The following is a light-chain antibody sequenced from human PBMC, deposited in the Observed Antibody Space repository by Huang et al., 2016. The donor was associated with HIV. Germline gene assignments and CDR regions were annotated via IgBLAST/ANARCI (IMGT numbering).Light chain of an antibody. Sequence: ENVLTQSPGTLSLSPGERATLSCRASQSVFSSYLAWYQQKPGQAPRLLIYGASSGATGIPDRFSGRGSGTDFTLTISRLEPEDFVVYYCQQYGSSRITFGQGTRLEIK. CDR1: QSVFSSY. V-gene: IGKV3-20*01. CDR3: QQYGSSRIT. J-gene: IGKJ5*01. CDR2: GAS.